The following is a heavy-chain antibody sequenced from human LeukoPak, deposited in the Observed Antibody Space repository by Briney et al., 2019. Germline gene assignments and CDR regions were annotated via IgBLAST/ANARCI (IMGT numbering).Heavy chain of an antibody. D-gene: IGHD6-19*01. V-gene: IGHV4-31*03. CDR1: GGSISSGGYY. CDR2: SYYSGST. J-gene: IGHJ4*02. CDR3: ARGGYSSGFIYYFDY. Sequence: PSETLSLTCTVSGGSISSGGYYWSWIPQHPGKGLEWIEYSYYSGSTYYNPSLKSRVTISVDTSKNQFSLKLSSVTAADTAVYYCARGGYSSGFIYYFDYWGQGTLVTVSS.